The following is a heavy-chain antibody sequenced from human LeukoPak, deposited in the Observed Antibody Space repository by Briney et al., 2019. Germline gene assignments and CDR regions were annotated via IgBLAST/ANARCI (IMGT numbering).Heavy chain of an antibody. Sequence: ASVKVSCKASGYTFTSYDINWVRQATGQGLEWMGWMNPNSGNTGYAQKFQGRVTMTRNTSISTAYMELSSLRSEDTAVYYCARPTSGPYYFDYWGRGTLVTVSS. CDR3: ARPTSGPYYFDY. J-gene: IGHJ4*02. CDR2: MNPNSGNT. V-gene: IGHV1-8*01. D-gene: IGHD3-10*01. CDR1: GYTFTSYD.